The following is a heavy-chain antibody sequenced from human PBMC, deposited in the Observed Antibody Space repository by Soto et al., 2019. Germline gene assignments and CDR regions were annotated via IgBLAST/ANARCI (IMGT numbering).Heavy chain of an antibody. J-gene: IGHJ4*02. D-gene: IGHD6-19*01. CDR2: IIPIFGTA. Sequence: QVQLVQSGAEVQKPGSSVKVSCKASGGTFSSYAISWVRQAPGQGLEWMGGIIPIFGTANYAQKFQGRVTITADESTSTAYMELSSLRSEDTAVYYCARGPIPPDSSGWTEYDYWGQGTLVTVSS. CDR1: GGTFSSYA. CDR3: ARGPIPPDSSGWTEYDY. V-gene: IGHV1-69*01.